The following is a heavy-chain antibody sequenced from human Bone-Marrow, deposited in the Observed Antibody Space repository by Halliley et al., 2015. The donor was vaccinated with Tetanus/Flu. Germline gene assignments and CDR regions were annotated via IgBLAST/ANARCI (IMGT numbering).Heavy chain of an antibody. CDR2: IYTSGYT. CDR3: ASASWGDYYFDY. V-gene: IGHV4-31*02. D-gene: IGHD3-16*01. J-gene: IGHJ4*02. Sequence: EWIGCIYTSGYTDYNLSLKSRLTMSVDTSKNQFSLKLSSVTAADTAVYYCASASWGDYYFDYWGQGTLVTVSS.